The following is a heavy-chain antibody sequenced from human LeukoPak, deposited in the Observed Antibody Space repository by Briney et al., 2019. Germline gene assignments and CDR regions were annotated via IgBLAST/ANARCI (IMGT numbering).Heavy chain of an antibody. J-gene: IGHJ6*02. Sequence: GASVKVSCKASGYTFTSYGISWVRQAPGQGLAWMGWISACNCNTNYAQKLQGRVTMTTDTSTSTAYLELRSLRSDDTAVYYCARDYPYYYGSGSFGSGMDVWGQGTTVTVSS. CDR1: GYTFTSYG. D-gene: IGHD3-10*01. V-gene: IGHV1-18*01. CDR2: ISACNCNT. CDR3: ARDYPYYYGSGSFGSGMDV.